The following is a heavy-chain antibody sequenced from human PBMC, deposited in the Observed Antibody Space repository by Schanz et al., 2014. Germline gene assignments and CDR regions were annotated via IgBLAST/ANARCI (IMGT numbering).Heavy chain of an antibody. CDR1: GGTFSSST. CDR3: VRDAGWAFGDYHGMDV. CDR2: IIPILDKT. Sequence: QVQLVQSGGEVKKPGASVKVSCKASGGTFSSSTLTWVRQAPGQGLEWMGRIIPILDKTNYAQKFQGRVTMTADKSTSTVYMEVSGLRSEDTAVYYCVRDAGWAFGDYHGMDVWGQGTSVTVSS. D-gene: IGHD3-10*01. J-gene: IGHJ6*02. V-gene: IGHV1-69*04.